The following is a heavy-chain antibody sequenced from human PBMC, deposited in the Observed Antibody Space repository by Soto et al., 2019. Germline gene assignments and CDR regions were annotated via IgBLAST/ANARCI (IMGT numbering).Heavy chain of an antibody. CDR3: ARGTHYYDRTYYSYAMDV. V-gene: IGHV3-21*01. CDR1: AFTFSSYS. Sequence: EVQLVESGGGLVKPGGSLRLSCADSAFTFSSYSMNWVRQAPGKGLEWVSSISSSSNYIYYADSVKGRFTISRDNAKDSLYLQMNSLRAEDTAVYYCARGTHYYDRTYYSYAMDVWGQGTTVTVSS. D-gene: IGHD3-22*01. CDR2: ISSSSNYI. J-gene: IGHJ6*02.